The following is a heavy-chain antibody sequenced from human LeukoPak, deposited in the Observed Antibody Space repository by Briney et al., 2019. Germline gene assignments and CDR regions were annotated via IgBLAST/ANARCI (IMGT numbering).Heavy chain of an antibody. CDR2: IKPDGSEI. V-gene: IGHV3-7*02. J-gene: IGHJ4*02. CDR3: TRSLDY. Sequence: PGGSLRLSCAASGFTLSGYWMDWVRQTPGKGLEWVANIKPDGSEIYYVDSVKGRFTISRDNAKNSLYLQMNSLRAEDTAVYYCTRSLDYWGQGTLVTVSS. CDR1: GFTLSGYW. D-gene: IGHD2-15*01.